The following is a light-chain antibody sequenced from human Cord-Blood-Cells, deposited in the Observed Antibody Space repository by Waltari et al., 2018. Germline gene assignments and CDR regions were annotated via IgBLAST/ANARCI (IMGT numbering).Light chain of an antibody. Sequence: DSVMTQSPDSLAVSLGERATINCKSSQSVLYSSNNKNYLAWYQQKPGQPPKLLIYWASPREAWVAERFSCIGSCTEFTLTISTLQAEDVAVYYCQEYYSTPLTFGEGTKVEIK. CDR3: QEYYSTPLT. CDR2: WAS. J-gene: IGKJ4*01. CDR1: QSVLYSSNNKNY. V-gene: IGKV4-1*01.